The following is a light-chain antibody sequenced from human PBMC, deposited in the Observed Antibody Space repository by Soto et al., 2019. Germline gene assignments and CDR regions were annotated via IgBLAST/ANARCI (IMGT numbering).Light chain of an antibody. Sequence: DIQMTQSPSTLSASVGDSVTITCRASQSINNWLAWHQQRPGKPPKLLIYDASNLQGGVPSRLSGRGSGTEFTLTISSLQPDDFATYYCQQYKSYSPETFGQGTKLEI. V-gene: IGKV1-5*01. CDR3: QQYKSYSPET. CDR1: QSINNW. CDR2: DAS. J-gene: IGKJ2*01.